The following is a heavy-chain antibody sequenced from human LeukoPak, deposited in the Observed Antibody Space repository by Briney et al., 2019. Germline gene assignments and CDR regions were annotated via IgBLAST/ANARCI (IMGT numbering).Heavy chain of an antibody. D-gene: IGHD3-22*01. CDR1: GFTFSSYG. CDR2: ISYDGINK. J-gene: IGHJ1*01. CDR3: AKDSGGDYYDSLEYFQN. V-gene: IGHV3-30*18. Sequence: GGSLRLSCAASGFTFSSYGMHWVRQAPGKGLEWVALISYDGINKNYADSVKGRFTISRDNSKNTLCLQMNSLRAEDTAVYYCAKDSGGDYYDSLEYFQNWGQGTLVTVSS.